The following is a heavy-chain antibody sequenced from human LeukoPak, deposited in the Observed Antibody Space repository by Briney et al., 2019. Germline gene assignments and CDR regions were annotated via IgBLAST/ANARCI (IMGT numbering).Heavy chain of an antibody. Sequence: GGSLRLSGAASGFTFSNAWMSWVRQAPGKGLEWVGRIKSQTDGGTTDYAAPVKGRFTISRDDSKNTLYLQMNSLKTEDTAVYYCTTDRAPPYCSSTSCYYNWFDPWGQGTLVTVSS. CDR2: IKSQTDGGTT. D-gene: IGHD2-2*01. V-gene: IGHV3-15*01. J-gene: IGHJ5*02. CDR3: TTDRAPPYCSSTSCYYNWFDP. CDR1: GFTFSNAW.